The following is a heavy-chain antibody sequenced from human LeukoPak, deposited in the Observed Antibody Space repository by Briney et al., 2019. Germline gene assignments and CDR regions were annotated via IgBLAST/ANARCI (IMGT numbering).Heavy chain of an antibody. CDR2: IYYSGST. J-gene: IGHJ6*02. D-gene: IGHD3-10*01. CDR3: ARDKGYDSGNYYYYGMDV. Sequence: SETLSLTCTVSGGSISSHYWSWIRQPPGKGLECIGNIYYSGSTRYNSSLKSRVTISVDKSKNQFSLKLRSVTAADTAVYYCARDKGYDSGNYYYYGMDVWGQGTTVTVSS. CDR1: GGSISSHY. V-gene: IGHV4-59*11.